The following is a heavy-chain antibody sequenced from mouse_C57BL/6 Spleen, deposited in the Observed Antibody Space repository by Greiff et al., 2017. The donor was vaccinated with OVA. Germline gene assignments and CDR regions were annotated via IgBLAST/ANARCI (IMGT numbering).Heavy chain of an antibody. V-gene: IGHV1-76*01. Sequence: VKLMESGAELVRPGASVKLSCKASGYTFTDYYINWVKQRPGQGLEWIARIYPGSGNTYYNEKFKGKATLTAEKSSSTAYMQLSSLTSEDSAVYFCARSGDGYQMDYWGQGTSVTVSS. CDR2: IYPGSGNT. D-gene: IGHD2-3*01. J-gene: IGHJ4*01. CDR3: ARSGDGYQMDY. CDR1: GYTFTDYY.